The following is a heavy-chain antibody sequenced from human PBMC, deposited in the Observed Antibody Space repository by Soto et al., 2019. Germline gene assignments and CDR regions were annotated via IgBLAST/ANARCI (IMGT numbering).Heavy chain of an antibody. J-gene: IGHJ5*02. V-gene: IGHV4-34*01. CDR3: ARVGPALVFDP. CDR1: GGSFSGFY. Sequence: SETLSLTCAVNGGSFSGFYWSWIRQPPGKGLEWIGEFNHGGSTSYNPSLKSRVAISTDTSKNQFSLKLSSVTAADTAVYYCARVGPALVFDPWGQGTLVTVSS. CDR2: FNHGGST. D-gene: IGHD3-10*01.